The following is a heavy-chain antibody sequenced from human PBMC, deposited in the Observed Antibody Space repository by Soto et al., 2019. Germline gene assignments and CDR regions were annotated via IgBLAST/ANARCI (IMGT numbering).Heavy chain of an antibody. CDR3: ARGPGGYDFWRSPAHMDV. CDR1: GYSFTSYW. Sequence: GESLKLSCKGSGYSFTSYWIGWVRQMPGKGLEWMGIIYPGDSDTRYSPSFQGQVTISADKSISTAYLQWSSLKASDTAVYYCARGPGGYDFWRSPAHMDVWGKGTTVTVSS. D-gene: IGHD3-3*01. J-gene: IGHJ6*03. CDR2: IYPGDSDT. V-gene: IGHV5-51*01.